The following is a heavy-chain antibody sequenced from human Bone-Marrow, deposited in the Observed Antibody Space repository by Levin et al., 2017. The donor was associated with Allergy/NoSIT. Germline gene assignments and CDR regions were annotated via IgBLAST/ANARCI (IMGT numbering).Heavy chain of an antibody. CDR3: ARDQCYGVLTGLGWFDP. J-gene: IGHJ5*02. Sequence: GESLKISCLGSGFSLSDNTMNWVRQAPGKGLEWVAFISGSSSYIFYADSIKGRFTASRDNSKTSVYQQMSSLSADDTAFYFGARDQCYGVLTGLGWFDPWGQGTRVTVSS. V-gene: IGHV3-21*06. D-gene: IGHD3-9*01. CDR1: GFSLSDNT. CDR2: ISGSSSYI.